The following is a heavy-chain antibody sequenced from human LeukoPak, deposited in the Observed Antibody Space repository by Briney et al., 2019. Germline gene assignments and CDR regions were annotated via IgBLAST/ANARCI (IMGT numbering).Heavy chain of an antibody. CDR3: ARRRYSGSSQHFDY. D-gene: IGHD1-26*01. J-gene: IGHJ4*02. Sequence: GGSLRLSCAASGFTFNSYSMNWFRQAPGKGLEWVSSISSSSRFIYYADSVKGRFTISRDNAKNSLYLQMTSLRAADTAVYYCARRRYSGSSQHFDYWGQGTLVTVSS. CDR2: ISSSSRFI. V-gene: IGHV3-21*01. CDR1: GFTFNSYS.